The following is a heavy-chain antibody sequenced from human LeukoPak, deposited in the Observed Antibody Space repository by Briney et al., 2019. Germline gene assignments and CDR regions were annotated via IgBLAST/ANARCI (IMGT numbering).Heavy chain of an antibody. CDR3: AKDTSSRDGSIFDI. CDR2: IKQDGSEK. CDR1: GFTFSSYW. Sequence: GGSLRLSCAASGFTFSSYWMSWVRQAPGKGLEWVANIKQDGSEKYYVDSVKGRFTISRDNAKNSLYLQMNSLRAEDTALYYCAKDTSSRDGSIFDIWGPGTMVTVSS. D-gene: IGHD5-24*01. J-gene: IGHJ3*02. V-gene: IGHV3-7*03.